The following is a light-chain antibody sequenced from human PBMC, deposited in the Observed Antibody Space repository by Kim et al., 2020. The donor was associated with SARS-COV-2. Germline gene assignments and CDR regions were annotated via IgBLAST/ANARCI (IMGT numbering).Light chain of an antibody. CDR1: SRYVGVYNY. CDR2: EVT. J-gene: IGLJ3*02. V-gene: IGLV2-8*01. CDR3: SSYASSDNVV. Sequence: GQSVTLSFAGTSRYVGVYNYVSWYQQHPGKAPKLIIYEVTKRPSGFPDRFSGSKSANTAPLTVSLLQAEDEADYYCSSYASSDNVVFGGGTQLTVL.